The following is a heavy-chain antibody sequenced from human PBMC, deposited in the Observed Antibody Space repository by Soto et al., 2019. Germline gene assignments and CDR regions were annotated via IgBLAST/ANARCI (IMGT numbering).Heavy chain of an antibody. V-gene: IGHV1-18*01. Sequence: QVQLVQSGAEVKKPGASVKVSCKASGYTFTSYGISWVRQAPGQGLEWRGWFSAYNGNTNYAQKLQGRATMTTDTSTSTAYMELRSLRSDDTAVYYCAREGYCISTSCRHYDYYGMDVWGQGTTVTVSS. J-gene: IGHJ6*02. CDR2: FSAYNGNT. CDR3: AREGYCISTSCRHYDYYGMDV. CDR1: GYTFTSYG. D-gene: IGHD2-2*01.